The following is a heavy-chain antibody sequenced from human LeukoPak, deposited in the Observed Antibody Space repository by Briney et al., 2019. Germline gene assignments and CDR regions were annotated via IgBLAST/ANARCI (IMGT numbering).Heavy chain of an antibody. CDR3: ARDRYCSGGSCYLPFDY. CDR1: GFTFSSYW. Sequence: GGSLRLSCAASGFTFSSYWMSWVRQAPGKGLEWVANIKQDGSEKYYVDSAKGRFTISRDNAKNSLYLQMNSLRAEDTAVYYCARDRYCSGGSCYLPFDYWGQGTLVTVSS. V-gene: IGHV3-7*01. J-gene: IGHJ4*02. D-gene: IGHD2-15*01. CDR2: IKQDGSEK.